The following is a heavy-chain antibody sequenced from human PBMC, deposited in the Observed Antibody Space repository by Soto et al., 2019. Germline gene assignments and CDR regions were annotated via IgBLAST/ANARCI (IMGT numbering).Heavy chain of an antibody. CDR1: GGSISSYY. Sequence: SETLSLTCTVSGGSISSYYWSWIRQPPGKGLEWIGYIYYSGSTNYNPSLKSRVTISVDTSKNQFSLKLSSVTAADTAVYYCARDGYCSSTSCYSWFDPWGQGTLVTVSA. V-gene: IGHV4-59*01. CDR3: ARDGYCSSTSCYSWFDP. D-gene: IGHD2-2*03. J-gene: IGHJ5*02. CDR2: IYYSGST.